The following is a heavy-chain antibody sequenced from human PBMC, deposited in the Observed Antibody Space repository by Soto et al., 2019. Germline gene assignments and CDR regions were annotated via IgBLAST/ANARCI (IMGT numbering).Heavy chain of an antibody. CDR2: IYYSGTT. J-gene: IGHJ4*02. CDR3: ARRRGSYFDY. CDR1: AGSISNYH. D-gene: IGHD3-10*01. Sequence: PSETLSLTCTVSAGSISNYHWSWIRQSPGKGLEWIGYIYYSGTTNYNPSLKSRITISVDTSKNLFSLKMSSVNAADTAVYYCARRRGSYFDYWGQGTLVTV. V-gene: IGHV4-59*08.